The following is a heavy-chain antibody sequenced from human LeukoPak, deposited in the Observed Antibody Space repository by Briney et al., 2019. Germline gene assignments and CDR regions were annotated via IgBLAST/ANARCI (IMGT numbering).Heavy chain of an antibody. V-gene: IGHV1-2*02. CDR2: YNPNSGDT. Sequence: VASVKVSCKASGYIFTGQFIHWVRQAPGQGLEWMGIYNPNSGDTTFSQRFQGRVTMTRDTSINTAYMELSRLTSDDTAVYYCARGGPRGNGFDYWGQGTLVRVSS. J-gene: IGHJ4*02. CDR3: ARGGPRGNGFDY. CDR1: GYIFTGQF. D-gene: IGHD6-25*01.